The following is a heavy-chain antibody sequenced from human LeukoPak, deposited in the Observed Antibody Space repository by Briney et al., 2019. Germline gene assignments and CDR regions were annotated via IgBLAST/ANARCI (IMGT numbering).Heavy chain of an antibody. CDR3: ARDLGTRYDFWSGYFRRFDP. J-gene: IGHJ5*02. CDR2: ISYDGSNK. D-gene: IGHD3-3*01. Sequence: GGSLRLSCAASGFTFSSYAMHWVRQAPGKGLEWVAVISYDGSNKYYADSVKGRFAISRDNSKNTLCLQMNSLRAEDTAVYYCARDLGTRYDFWSGYFRRFDPWGQGTLVTVSS. CDR1: GFTFSSYA. V-gene: IGHV3-30*09.